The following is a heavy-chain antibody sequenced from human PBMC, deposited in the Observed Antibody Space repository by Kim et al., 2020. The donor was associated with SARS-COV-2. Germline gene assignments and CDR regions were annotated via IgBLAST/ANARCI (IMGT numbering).Heavy chain of an antibody. CDR2: ISAYNGNT. CDR1: GYTFTSYG. Sequence: ASVKDSCKASGYTFTSYGISSVRQAPGQGLEWMGWISAYNGNTNYAQKLQGRVTMTTDTSTSTAYMELRSLRSDDTAVYYCARDDRHGRSSGWYPDWFDPWGQGTLVTVSS. J-gene: IGHJ5*02. CDR3: ARDDRHGRSSGWYPDWFDP. V-gene: IGHV1-18*01. D-gene: IGHD6-19*01.